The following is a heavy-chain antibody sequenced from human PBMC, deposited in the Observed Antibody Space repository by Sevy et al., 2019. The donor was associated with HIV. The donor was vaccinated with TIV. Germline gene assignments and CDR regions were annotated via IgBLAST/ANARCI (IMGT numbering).Heavy chain of an antibody. J-gene: IGHJ4*02. CDR2: ISGTGDYT. V-gene: IGHV3-23*01. CDR1: GFTFSSFA. CDR3: AKKMGGGSGMAFLVDH. D-gene: IGHD5-18*01. Sequence: GGSLRLSCAASGFTFSSFAMGWVRQAPGKGLDWISVISGTGDYTYYADSVKGRFTISRDNSKNTLFLQMNSLRAEDTAIFYCAKKMGGGSGMAFLVDHWGQGTLVTVSS.